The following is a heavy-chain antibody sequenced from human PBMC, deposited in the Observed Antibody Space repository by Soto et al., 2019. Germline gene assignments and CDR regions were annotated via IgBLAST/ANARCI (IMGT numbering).Heavy chain of an antibody. CDR2: IYYGGST. V-gene: IGHV4-39*01. J-gene: IGHJ5*02. CDR1: GDSISSSIYY. D-gene: IGHD5-12*01. CDR3: ERSVDIVAKIDH. Sequence: PSETLSLTCAVSGDSISSSIYYRGWSRQPRGRLLEWRGSIYYGGSTYYNPSIKSRVTISVDTSKNQFSLKLSSVTAADKAVYYCERSVDIVAKIDHWGQGTLLTAS.